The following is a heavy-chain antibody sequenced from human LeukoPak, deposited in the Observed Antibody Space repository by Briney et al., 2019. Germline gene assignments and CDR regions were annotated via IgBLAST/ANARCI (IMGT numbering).Heavy chain of an antibody. D-gene: IGHD5-18*01. V-gene: IGHV3-23*01. CDR2: ISGSGGST. Sequence: GGSLRLSCAASGFTFSSYAMSWVRQAPGKGLEWVSAISGSGGSTYYADSVKGRFTISRDNSKNTLYLQMNSLRAEDTAVYYCARDWIQLWLLDSWGQGTLVTVSS. J-gene: IGHJ4*02. CDR3: ARDWIQLWLLDS. CDR1: GFTFSSYA.